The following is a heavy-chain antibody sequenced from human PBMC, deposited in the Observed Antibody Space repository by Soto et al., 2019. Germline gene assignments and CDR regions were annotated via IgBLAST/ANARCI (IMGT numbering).Heavy chain of an antibody. CDR3: AKGIRQQPYNWFDP. V-gene: IGHV3-23*01. D-gene: IGHD6-13*01. J-gene: IGHJ5*02. Sequence: GGSLRLSCAASGFTFSRYAMNWVRQAPGKGLEWVSAISGSGGSTYYADSVKGRFTISRDNSKNTLYLQMNSLRAEDTAVYYCAKGIRQQPYNWFDPWGQGTLVTVSS. CDR2: ISGSGGST. CDR1: GFTFSRYA.